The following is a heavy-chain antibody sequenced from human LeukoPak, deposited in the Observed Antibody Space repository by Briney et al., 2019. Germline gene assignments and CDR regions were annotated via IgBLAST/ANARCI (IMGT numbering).Heavy chain of an antibody. J-gene: IGHJ4*02. Sequence: SETLSLTCTVSGGSISSYYWSWIRQPPGKGLEWIGYIYYSGSTNYNPSLKGRVTISVDTSKNQFSLKLSSVTAADTAVYYCASYDSKGTFDYWGQGTLVTVSS. CDR3: ASYDSKGTFDY. V-gene: IGHV4-59*01. CDR2: IYYSGST. D-gene: IGHD3-22*01. CDR1: GGSISSYY.